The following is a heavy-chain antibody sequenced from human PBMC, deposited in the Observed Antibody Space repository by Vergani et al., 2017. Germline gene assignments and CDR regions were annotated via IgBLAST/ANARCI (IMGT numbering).Heavy chain of an antibody. CDR3: ARGSRAEGGSGPDK. CDR2: IYHSGNT. V-gene: IGHV4-38-2*01. Sequence: QVQLQESGPGLVKPSETLSLTCGVSGYSISSGYYWGWIRQPPGKGLEWIGNIYHSGNTYYNPSFKNRVTMSVDTSKNQFSLKLNSVTAADTAVYYCARGSRAEGGSGPDKWGQGTLVTVSS. J-gene: IGHJ4*02. D-gene: IGHD6-13*01. CDR1: GYSISSGYY.